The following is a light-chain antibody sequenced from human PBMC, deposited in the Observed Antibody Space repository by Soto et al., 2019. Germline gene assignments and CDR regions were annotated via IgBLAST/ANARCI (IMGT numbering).Light chain of an antibody. J-gene: IGKJ1*01. CDR2: GAS. V-gene: IGKV3-20*01. CDR1: QRVADTY. Sequence: EFVLSQSPVTLSLSPVERATLSCRSIQRVADTYLAWYQQRPGQAPRLLIYGASRRATGIPERFGGSGSETDFTLTISRLEPEDFAVYYCQHYGSSPPVTFGQGTKVDIK. CDR3: QHYGSSPPVT.